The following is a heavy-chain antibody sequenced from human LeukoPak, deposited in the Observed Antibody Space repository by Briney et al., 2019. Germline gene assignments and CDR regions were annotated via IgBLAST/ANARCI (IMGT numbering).Heavy chain of an antibody. CDR3: ARGPQWRGDYYYMDV. J-gene: IGHJ6*03. D-gene: IGHD6-19*01. V-gene: IGHV1-8*01. CDR2: MNPNSGNK. CDR1: GYSFTNFD. Sequence: ASVTVSRTASGYSFTNFDINWVRQATGQGLEWMGWMNPNSGNKVYAQKFQGRVTMTMNTSITTAYMELSSLRSEDTAVYYCARGPQWRGDYYYMDVWGRGTTVTVSS.